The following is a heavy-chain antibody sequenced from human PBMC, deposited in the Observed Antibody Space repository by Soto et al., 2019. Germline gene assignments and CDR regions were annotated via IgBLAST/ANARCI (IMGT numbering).Heavy chain of an antibody. CDR2: ISAYNGNT. CDR3: ARDRGLYYDFWSGYRTTLNWFDP. D-gene: IGHD3-3*01. Sequence: QVQLVQSGAEVKKPGASVKVSCKASGYTFTSYGISWVRQAPGQGLEWMGWISAYNGNTNYAQKLTGGVTMTTDTSTSTAYMELRSLRSDDTAVYYCARDRGLYYDFWSGYRTTLNWFDPWGQGTLVTVSS. CDR1: GYTFTSYG. J-gene: IGHJ5*02. V-gene: IGHV1-18*04.